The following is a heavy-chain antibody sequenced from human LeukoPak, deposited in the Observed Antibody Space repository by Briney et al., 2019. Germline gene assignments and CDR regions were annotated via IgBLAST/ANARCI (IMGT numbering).Heavy chain of an antibody. D-gene: IGHD3-10*01. Sequence: GGSLRLSCAASGFTFDDYGMSWVRQAPGKGLEWVSGINWNGGSTGYADSVKGRFTISRDNSKNTLYLQMNSLRAEDTAVYYSARDYPTYYYGSGSYHYGMDVWGKGTTVTVSS. J-gene: IGHJ6*04. CDR1: GFTFDDYG. CDR3: ARDYPTYYYGSGSYHYGMDV. CDR2: INWNGGST. V-gene: IGHV3-20*04.